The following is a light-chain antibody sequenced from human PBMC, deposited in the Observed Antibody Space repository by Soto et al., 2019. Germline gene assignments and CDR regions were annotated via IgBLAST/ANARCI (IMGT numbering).Light chain of an antibody. V-gene: IGLV2-14*01. CDR3: SSYTSSSPYVV. Sequence: QSALTQPASVSGSPGQSITISCTGTSSDVGGYNYVSWYQHPGKAPKLMIYDVSNRPSGVSNRFSGSKSGNTASLIISGLQVEDEADYYCSSYTSSSPYVVFGGGTKLTVL. J-gene: IGLJ2*01. CDR1: SSDVGGYNY. CDR2: DVS.